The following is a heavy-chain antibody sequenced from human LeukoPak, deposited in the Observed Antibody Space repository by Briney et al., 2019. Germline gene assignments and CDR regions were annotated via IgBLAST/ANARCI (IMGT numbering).Heavy chain of an antibody. CDR2: IWYDGSNK. Sequence: PGRSLRLSCAASGFTFSSYGMHWVRQAPGKGLEWVAVIWYDGSNKYYADSVKGRFTISRDNSKNTLYLQMNSLRAEDTAVYCCARDLHLGTVVTPVGYWGQGTLVTVSS. J-gene: IGHJ4*02. CDR1: GFTFSSYG. CDR3: ARDLHLGTVVTPVGY. V-gene: IGHV3-33*01. D-gene: IGHD4-23*01.